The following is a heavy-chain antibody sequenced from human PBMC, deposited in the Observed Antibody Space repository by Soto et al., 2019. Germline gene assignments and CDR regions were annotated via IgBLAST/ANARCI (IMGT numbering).Heavy chain of an antibody. CDR3: AKEYSTSFDY. CDR1: GFSFSTYA. D-gene: IGHD6-6*01. J-gene: IGHJ4*02. V-gene: IGHV3-23*01. CDR2: ISAGGSNT. Sequence: GGSLRLSCAASGFSFSTYAMNWVRQAPGKGLEWVSAISAGGSNTNYADSVKGRFTISSDNSKNTLYLQMNGLRADDTAVYYCAKEYSTSFDYWGQGTLVTVSS.